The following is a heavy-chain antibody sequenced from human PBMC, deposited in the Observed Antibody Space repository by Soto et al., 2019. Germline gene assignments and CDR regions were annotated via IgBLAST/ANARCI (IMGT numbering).Heavy chain of an antibody. J-gene: IGHJ4*02. CDR2: ISYDGSNK. CDR1: GFTFSSYA. Sequence: QVQLVESGGGVVQPGRSLRLSCAASGFTFSSYAMHWVRQAPGKGLEWVAVISYDGSNKYYADSVKGRFTISRDNSKNTLYLQMNSLRAEDTAVYYCARGLRRGYYFDYWGQGTLVTVSS. CDR3: ARGLRRGYYFDY. V-gene: IGHV3-30-3*01. D-gene: IGHD5-12*01.